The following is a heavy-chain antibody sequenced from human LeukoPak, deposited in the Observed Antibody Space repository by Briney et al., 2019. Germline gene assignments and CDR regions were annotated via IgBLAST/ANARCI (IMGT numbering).Heavy chain of an antibody. Sequence: GGSLRLSCAASGFTFSSYEMNWVRQAPGKGLEWVSVIYSGGSTYYADSVKGRLTISRDNSKNTLYLQMNSLRAEDTAVYYCARATTYDILTGYSDYWGQGTLVTVSS. CDR2: IYSGGST. J-gene: IGHJ4*02. V-gene: IGHV3-66*01. CDR3: ARATTYDILTGYSDY. CDR1: GFTFSSYE. D-gene: IGHD3-9*01.